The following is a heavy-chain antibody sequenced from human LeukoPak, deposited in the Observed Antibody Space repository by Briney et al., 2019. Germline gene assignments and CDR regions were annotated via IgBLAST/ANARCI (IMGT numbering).Heavy chain of an antibody. V-gene: IGHV3-21*01. CDR3: ARDPGTTQTLHDAFDI. CDR1: GFPFNKYS. Sequence: GGSLRLSCAASGFPFNKYSMTWVRQAPGKGLEWVSSISSSSRDIFYAESLKGRFTISRDNAKNSLYLHMNSLRAEDTAVYYCARDPGTTQTLHDAFDIWGQGTMVTVSS. D-gene: IGHD1-7*01. CDR2: ISSSSRDI. J-gene: IGHJ3*02.